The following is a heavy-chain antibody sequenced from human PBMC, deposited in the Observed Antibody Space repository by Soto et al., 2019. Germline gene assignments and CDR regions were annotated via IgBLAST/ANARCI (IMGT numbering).Heavy chain of an antibody. D-gene: IGHD2-2*01. Sequence: QVQLQESGPGLVKPSETLSLTCTVSGGSISSYYWSWIRQPPGKGLEWIGYIYYSGSTNYNPSLKSRVPISVDTSKIQFALKLSSVTAADTAVYYCARQDIVVVPAARWVWFDPWGQGTLVTVSS. J-gene: IGHJ5*02. CDR3: ARQDIVVVPAARWVWFDP. CDR1: GGSISSYY. V-gene: IGHV4-59*08. CDR2: IYYSGST.